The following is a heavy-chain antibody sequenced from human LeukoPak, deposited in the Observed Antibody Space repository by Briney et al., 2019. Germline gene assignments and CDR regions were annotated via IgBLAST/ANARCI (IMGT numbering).Heavy chain of an antibody. Sequence: PGGSLRLSCAASGFTFSDYYMSWIRQAPGKGLEWVGRIKSKTDGGTTGYAAPVKGRFTISRDDSKNTLYLQMNSLKTEDTAVYYCTTALYYYDSSGYYLLIDYWGQGTLVTVSS. D-gene: IGHD3-22*01. V-gene: IGHV3-15*01. J-gene: IGHJ4*02. CDR1: GFTFSDYY. CDR2: IKSKTDGGTT. CDR3: TTALYYYDSSGYYLLIDY.